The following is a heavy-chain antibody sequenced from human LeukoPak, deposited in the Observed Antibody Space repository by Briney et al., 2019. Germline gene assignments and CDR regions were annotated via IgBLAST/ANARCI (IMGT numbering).Heavy chain of an antibody. CDR3: ARDLVVEAATLDYGMDV. CDR1: GFTVSSNY. J-gene: IGHJ6*02. D-gene: IGHD2-15*01. V-gene: IGHV3-53*01. Sequence: GGSLRLSCAPSGFTVSSNYMSWVRQAPGKGLEWVSVIYSGGRTDYADSVKGRFTTSRDNSENTGYLQMSSLRADDTPVYYCARDLVVEAATLDYGMDVWGQGTTVTVSS. CDR2: IYSGGRT.